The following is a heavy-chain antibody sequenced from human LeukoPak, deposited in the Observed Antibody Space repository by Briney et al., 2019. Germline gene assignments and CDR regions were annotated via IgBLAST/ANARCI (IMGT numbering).Heavy chain of an antibody. Sequence: GASVKVSCKASGYTFTGYYMHWVRQAPGQGLEWLGWINPHNDGTNYAQKFQGRVTLTRDTSITTAYMDLSSLTSDDTALYYCARALTRYSTAWYGYWGQGTLVTVSS. CDR3: ARALTRYSTAWYGY. CDR1: GYTFTGYY. D-gene: IGHD6-19*01. CDR2: INPHNDGT. V-gene: IGHV1-2*02. J-gene: IGHJ4*02.